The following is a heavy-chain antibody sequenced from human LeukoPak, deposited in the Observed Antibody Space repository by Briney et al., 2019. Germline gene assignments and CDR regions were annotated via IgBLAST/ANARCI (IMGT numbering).Heavy chain of an antibody. Sequence: AASVKVSCKASGYTFTGYYMHWVRQAPGQGLEWMGWINPNSGGTNYAQKFQGRVTMTRGTSISTAYMELSRLRSDDTAVYYCARVLSSSWYFSFDYWGQGTLVTVSS. J-gene: IGHJ4*02. CDR3: ARVLSSSWYFSFDY. CDR1: GYTFTGYY. D-gene: IGHD6-13*01. CDR2: INPNSGGT. V-gene: IGHV1-2*02.